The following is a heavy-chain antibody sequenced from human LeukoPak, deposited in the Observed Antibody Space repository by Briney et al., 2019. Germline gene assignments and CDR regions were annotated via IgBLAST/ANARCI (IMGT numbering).Heavy chain of an antibody. J-gene: IGHJ2*01. CDR1: GASISSYY. CDR3: AKNNWGSGWYFDL. Sequence: PSETLSLTCTVSGASISSYYWSWIRQPPGKGLEWIGYIYYSGNTNYNPSLKSRVTMSVDTSKNQFSLKLSSVTAADTAVYYCAKNNWGSGWYFDLWGRGTLVTVSS. D-gene: IGHD7-27*01. CDR2: IYYSGNT. V-gene: IGHV4-59*01.